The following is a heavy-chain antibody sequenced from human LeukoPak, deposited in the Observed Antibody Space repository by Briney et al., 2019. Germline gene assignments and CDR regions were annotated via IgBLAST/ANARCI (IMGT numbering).Heavy chain of an antibody. Sequence: PGGSLRLSCAASGFTFSSYAMSWVRQAPGKGLEWVSAISGSGGSTYYADSVKGRFTISRDNSKNTLYLQMNSLRAEDTAVYYCAKDAVRGWYPLGFDYWGQGTLVTVPS. CDR1: GFTFSSYA. V-gene: IGHV3-23*01. J-gene: IGHJ4*02. CDR3: AKDAVRGWYPLGFDY. CDR2: ISGSGGST. D-gene: IGHD6-19*01.